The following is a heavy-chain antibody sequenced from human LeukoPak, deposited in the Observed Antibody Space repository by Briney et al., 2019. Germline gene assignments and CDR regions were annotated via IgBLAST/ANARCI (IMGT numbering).Heavy chain of an antibody. Sequence: ASVKVSCKASGGTFSSYAISWVRQAPGQGLEWMGWMNPNSGNTGYAQKFQGRVTMTRNTSISTAYMELSSLRSEDTAVYYCARTALAAADFDYWGQGTLVTVSS. CDR3: ARTALAAADFDY. CDR2: MNPNSGNT. J-gene: IGHJ4*02. V-gene: IGHV1-8*02. CDR1: GGTFSSYA. D-gene: IGHD6-13*01.